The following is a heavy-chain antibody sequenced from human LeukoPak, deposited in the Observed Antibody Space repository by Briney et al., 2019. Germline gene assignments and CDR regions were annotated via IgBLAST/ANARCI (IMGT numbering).Heavy chain of an antibody. D-gene: IGHD2-15*01. CDR3: AKDNSPYVVDEISTN. Sequence: GGSLRLSCAASGFTFSNYAMSWVRQAPEKGLEWVSVITGSGGSTYHADSVKGRFTISRDNSKDTVYLQMNSLRAEDTAVYYCAKDNSPYVVDEISTNWGQGTLVTVSS. J-gene: IGHJ4*02. V-gene: IGHV3-23*01. CDR1: GFTFSNYA. CDR2: ITGSGGST.